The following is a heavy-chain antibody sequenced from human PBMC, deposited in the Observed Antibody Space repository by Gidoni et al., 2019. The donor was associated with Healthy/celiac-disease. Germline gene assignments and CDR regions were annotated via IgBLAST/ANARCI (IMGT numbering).Heavy chain of an antibody. V-gene: IGHV1-18*01. Sequence: QVQLVQSGAEVKKPGASVKVSCKASGYAFTSYGISWVRQAPGQGLKWMGWISAYNGNTNYAQKLQGRVTMTTDTPTSTASMELRSLRSDDTAVYYCARVVGATIWFDPWGQGTLVTVSS. CDR3: ARVVGATIWFDP. D-gene: IGHD1-26*01. CDR2: ISAYNGNT. J-gene: IGHJ5*02. CDR1: GYAFTSYG.